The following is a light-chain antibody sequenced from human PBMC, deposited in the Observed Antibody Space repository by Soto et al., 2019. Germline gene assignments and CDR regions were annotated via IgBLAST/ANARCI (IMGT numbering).Light chain of an antibody. CDR2: DAS. Sequence: EIVLTQSPDTLSLSPGERATLSCRASQSVSSFSAWYQQKPGQPPRLLIYDASYRATGIPARFSGSGSGTDFTLTISSLEPEDFAVYYCQHRTNWPPWTFGQGTKVEI. V-gene: IGKV3-11*01. CDR1: QSVSSF. CDR3: QHRTNWPPWT. J-gene: IGKJ1*01.